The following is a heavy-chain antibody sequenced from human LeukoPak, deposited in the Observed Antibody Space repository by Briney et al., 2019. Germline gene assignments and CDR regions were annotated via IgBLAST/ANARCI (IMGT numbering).Heavy chain of an antibody. Sequence: PGGSLRLSCVVSGFTFSTYWMSWVRQAPGKGLECVATIKQDGSVKNYGDSVQGRFTISRDNAKNSLYLQMNSLRAEDTALYYCARVGYCSSTSCYDYYMDVWGKGTTVTVSS. CDR2: IKQDGSVK. CDR3: ARVGYCSSTSCYDYYMDV. J-gene: IGHJ6*03. CDR1: GFTFSTYW. D-gene: IGHD2-2*03. V-gene: IGHV3-7*03.